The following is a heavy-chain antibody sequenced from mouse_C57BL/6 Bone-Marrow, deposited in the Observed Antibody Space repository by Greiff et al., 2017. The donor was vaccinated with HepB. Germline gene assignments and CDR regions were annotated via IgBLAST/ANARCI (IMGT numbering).Heavy chain of an antibody. Sequence: EVQVVESGGGLVQPGGSLKLSCAASGFTFSDYGMAWVRQAPRKGPDGVAFISNLAYSIYYADTVTGRFTISRENAKNTLYLAMSSLRSEDTAMYYCARQLSYAMDYWGQGTSVTVSS. V-gene: IGHV5-15*01. D-gene: IGHD1-1*02. CDR1: GFTFSDYG. J-gene: IGHJ4*01. CDR2: ISNLAYSI. CDR3: ARQLSYAMDY.